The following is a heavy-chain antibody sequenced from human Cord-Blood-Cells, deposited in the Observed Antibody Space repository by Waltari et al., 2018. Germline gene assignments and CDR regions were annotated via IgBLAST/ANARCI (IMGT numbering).Heavy chain of an antibody. V-gene: IGHV3-30-3*01. CDR3: ARDVTTVTFDY. Sequence: QVQLVESGGGVVQPGRSLRLSCAASGFTFSSYAMHWVPQAPGKGLEWVAVISYDGSNKYYADSVKGRFTISRDNSKNTLYLQMNSLRAEDTAVYYCARDVTTVTFDYWGQGTLVTVSS. D-gene: IGHD4-17*01. J-gene: IGHJ4*02. CDR1: GFTFSSYA. CDR2: ISYDGSNK.